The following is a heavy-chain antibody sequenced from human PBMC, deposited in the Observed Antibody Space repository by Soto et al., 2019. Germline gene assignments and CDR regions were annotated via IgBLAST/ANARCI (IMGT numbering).Heavy chain of an antibody. CDR2: INIAGDTI. CDR3: ARGHYGLDV. V-gene: IGHV3-11*01. J-gene: IGHJ6*02. CDR1: GFTFSDYY. Sequence: QVQVVESGGGLVKPGGSLRLSCAASGFTFSDYYFSWIRQAPGKGLEWVSYINIAGDTIYYADSVKGRFTISRDNARNSLFLQANSLKVEDTAVYYCARGHYGLDVWGQGTTVTVSS.